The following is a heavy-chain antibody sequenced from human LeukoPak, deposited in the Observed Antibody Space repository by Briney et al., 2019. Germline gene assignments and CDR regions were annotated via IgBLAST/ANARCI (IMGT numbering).Heavy chain of an antibody. CDR1: GFIFSSYS. CDR2: ISSKTNNYPT. V-gene: IGHV3-73*01. Sequence: GGSVRLSCAASGFIFSSYSMNWLGQASGKGLAGMGRISSKTNNYPTTYAASVTGSFTIHREHAEHTVYVQMNSLKTEDTAVYYCTRLSGDNWSYGGNFDAWGQETLVTVSS. J-gene: IGHJ4*02. D-gene: IGHD1-7*01. CDR3: TRLSGDNWSYGGNFDA.